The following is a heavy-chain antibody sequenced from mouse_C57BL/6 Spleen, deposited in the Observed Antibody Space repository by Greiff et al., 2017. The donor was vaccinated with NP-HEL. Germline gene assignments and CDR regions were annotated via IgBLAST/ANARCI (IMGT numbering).Heavy chain of an antibody. D-gene: IGHD2-5*01. V-gene: IGHV1-15*01. CDR3: TICSNYAGLAY. CDR1: GYTFTDYE. Sequence: VQLQESGAELVRPGASVTLSCKASGYTFTDYEMHWVKQTPVHGLEWIGAIDPETGGTAYNQKFKGKAILTADKSSSTAYMELRSLTSEDSAVYYCTICSNYAGLAYWGQGTLVTVSA. CDR2: IDPETGGT. J-gene: IGHJ3*01.